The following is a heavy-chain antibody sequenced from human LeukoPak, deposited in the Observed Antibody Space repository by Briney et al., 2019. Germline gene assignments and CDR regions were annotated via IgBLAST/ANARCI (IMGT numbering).Heavy chain of an antibody. J-gene: IGHJ4*02. V-gene: IGHV4-39*07. Sequence: SETLSLTCTVSGGSISSSTYYWGWIRQPPGKGLGWIGSIYYSGGTYYNPSLKSRVAISVDTSKNQFSLKLSSVTAADTAVYYCARDRSRIYDFEYWGQGTLVTVSS. CDR1: GGSISSSTYY. CDR3: ARDRSRIYDFEY. D-gene: IGHD6-13*01. CDR2: IYYSGGT.